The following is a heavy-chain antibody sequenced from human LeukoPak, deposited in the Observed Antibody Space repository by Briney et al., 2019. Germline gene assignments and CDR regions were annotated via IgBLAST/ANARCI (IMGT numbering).Heavy chain of an antibody. CDR2: IIPIFGTA. J-gene: IGHJ4*02. CDR1: GYSFTNYD. CDR3: ARGYNWRGYFDY. V-gene: IGHV1-69*06. D-gene: IGHD1-1*01. Sequence: SVKVSCKASGYSFTNYDINWVRQATGQGLEWMGGIIPIFGTANYAQKFQGRVTITADKSTSTAYMELSSLRSEDTAVYYCARGYNWRGYFDYWGQGTLVTVSS.